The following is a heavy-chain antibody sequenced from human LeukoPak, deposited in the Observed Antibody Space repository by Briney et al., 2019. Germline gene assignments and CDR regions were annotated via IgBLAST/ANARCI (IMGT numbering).Heavy chain of an antibody. J-gene: IGHJ5*02. Sequence: GGSLRLSCAASGFTFSSYAMSWVRQAPGKRLEWVSAISASGGSTHYADSVKGRFTISRDNSKNTLFLQMNSLRAEDTAVYYCAKADGSWTYDPWGQGTLVTVSS. CDR2: ISASGGST. CDR3: AKADGSWTYDP. CDR1: GFTFSSYA. V-gene: IGHV3-23*01. D-gene: IGHD5-24*01.